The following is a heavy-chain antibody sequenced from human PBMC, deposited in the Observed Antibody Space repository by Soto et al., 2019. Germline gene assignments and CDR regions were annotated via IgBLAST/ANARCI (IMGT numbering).Heavy chain of an antibody. Sequence: EVQLVESGGGLVQPEGSLRLSCAASGFTFSDHYMDWVRQAPGKGLEWVGRIKNKANRYTTEYAAPVKGRFIISRDDSKNSVFVQMNRLKTDDTAVYYCPRVRLGSSRSSDDWGKGILVTVSS. CDR3: PRVRLGSSRSSDD. D-gene: IGHD2-2*01. CDR1: GFTFSDHY. J-gene: IGHJ4*02. CDR2: IKNKANRYTT. V-gene: IGHV3-72*01.